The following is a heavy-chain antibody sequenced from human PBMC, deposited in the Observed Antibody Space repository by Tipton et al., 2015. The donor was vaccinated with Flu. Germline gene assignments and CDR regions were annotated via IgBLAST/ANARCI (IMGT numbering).Heavy chain of an antibody. D-gene: IGHD2-15*01. CDR1: GGSVNGFF. V-gene: IGHV4-59*02. CDR2: IYYSGIT. Sequence: TLSLTCTVSGGSVNGFFWSWIRQPPVKGLEWIGPIYYSGITNYNPSLKSLVTISVDTSKNQFSLRLNSVTAADTAIYYCARNSVVVMGHDAFDIWGQGTMVTVSS. J-gene: IGHJ3*02. CDR3: ARNSVVVMGHDAFDI.